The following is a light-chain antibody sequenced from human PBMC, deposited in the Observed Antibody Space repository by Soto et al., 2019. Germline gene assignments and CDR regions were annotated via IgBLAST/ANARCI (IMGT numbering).Light chain of an antibody. V-gene: IGKV1-5*01. CDR1: QSISNW. J-gene: IGKJ1*01. Sequence: DIQMTQSPSSQSASIRDRVTITCRASQSISNWLAWYQQKPGKAPNLLIYDASSLESGVPSRFSGSGSGTEFTLTISSLQPDDFATYYCQQYNSYSRTFGQGTKVEIK. CDR2: DAS. CDR3: QQYNSYSRT.